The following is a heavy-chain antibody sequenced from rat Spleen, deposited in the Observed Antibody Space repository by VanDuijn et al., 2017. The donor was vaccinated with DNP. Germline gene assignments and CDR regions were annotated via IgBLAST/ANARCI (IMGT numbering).Heavy chain of an antibody. CDR1: GFTFSDYN. CDR2: ISYDGSST. Sequence: EVQLVESGGGLVQPGRSLKLSCAASGFTFSDYNMAWVRQAPKKGLEWVATISYDGSSTYYRDSVKGRFTISRDNAKSTLYLQMDSLRSEDTATYYCARQGESVDYWGQGVMVTVSS. CDR3: ARQGESVDY. D-gene: IGHD4-2*01. J-gene: IGHJ2*01. V-gene: IGHV5-7*01.